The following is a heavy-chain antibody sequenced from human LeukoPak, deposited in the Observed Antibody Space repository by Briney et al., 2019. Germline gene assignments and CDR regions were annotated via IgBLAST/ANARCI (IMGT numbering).Heavy chain of an antibody. D-gene: IGHD2-15*01. Sequence: GGSLRLSCAVSGLTLSNVWMNWDRQAPGKGLEWVGRIRSRGDGGTTDFAAPVKGRFTISRDDSKNTLYLQMNSLTSEDTAVYYCSQGSAQYFDYWGQGTLVTVSS. CDR3: SQGSAQYFDY. CDR1: GLTLSNVW. J-gene: IGHJ4*02. CDR2: IRSRGDGGTT. V-gene: IGHV3-15*07.